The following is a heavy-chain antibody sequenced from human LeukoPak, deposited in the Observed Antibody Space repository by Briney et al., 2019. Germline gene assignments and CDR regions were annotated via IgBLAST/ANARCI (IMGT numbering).Heavy chain of an antibody. J-gene: IGHJ4*02. Sequence: ASVKVSCKASGGTFGSYAISWVRQAPGQGLEWMGRIIPILGIANYAQKFQGRVTITADKSTSTAYMELSSLRSEDTAVYYCARELHDFWSGYYPDYWGQGTLVTVSS. CDR2: IIPILGIA. D-gene: IGHD3-3*01. CDR3: ARELHDFWSGYYPDY. V-gene: IGHV1-69*04. CDR1: GGTFGSYA.